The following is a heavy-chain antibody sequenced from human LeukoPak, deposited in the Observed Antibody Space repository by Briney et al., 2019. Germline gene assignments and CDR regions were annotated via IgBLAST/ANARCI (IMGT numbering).Heavy chain of an antibody. CDR2: INPNSGGT. V-gene: IGHV1-2*02. D-gene: IGHD3-3*01. CDR1: GYTFTGYY. J-gene: IGHJ5*02. Sequence: GASVKVSCKASGYTFTGYYMHWVRQAPGQGLEWMGWINPNSGGTNYAQKFQGRVTMTRDTSISTAYMELSRLRSDDTAVYYCARDPILLWREHWFDPWGQGTLVTVSS. CDR3: ARDPILLWREHWFDP.